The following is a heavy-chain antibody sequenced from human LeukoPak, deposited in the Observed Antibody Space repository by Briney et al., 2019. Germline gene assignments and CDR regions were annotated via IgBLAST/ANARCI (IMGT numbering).Heavy chain of an antibody. Sequence: SETLSLTCTVSGGSISSSSYYWGRIRQPPGKGLEWIGSIYYSGSTYYNPSLKSRVTISVDTSKNQFSLKLSSVTAADTAVYYCAGTMIAAAGTPYFDYWGQGTLVTVSS. CDR3: AGTMIAAAGTPYFDY. D-gene: IGHD6-13*01. J-gene: IGHJ4*02. V-gene: IGHV4-39*01. CDR2: IYYSGST. CDR1: GGSISSSSYY.